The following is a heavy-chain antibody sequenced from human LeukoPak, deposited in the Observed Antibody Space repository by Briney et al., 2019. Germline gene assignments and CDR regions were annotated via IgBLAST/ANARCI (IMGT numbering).Heavy chain of an antibody. V-gene: IGHV1-2*06. CDR1: GYTFTGYY. J-gene: IGHJ4*02. CDR2: IKPNSGGT. Sequence: ASVKLSCKASGYTFTGYYMHWVRQAPGQGLEWMGRIKPNSGGTNYSQKLPSRVTMTRDTATSTAYMELSRLRSDAMAVYYCARGFAYSSGWYFDYWGQGTLVTVSS. CDR3: ARGFAYSSGWYFDY. D-gene: IGHD6-19*01.